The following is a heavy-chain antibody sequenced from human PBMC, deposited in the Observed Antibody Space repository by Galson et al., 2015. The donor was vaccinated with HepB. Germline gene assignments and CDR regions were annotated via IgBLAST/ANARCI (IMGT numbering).Heavy chain of an antibody. V-gene: IGHV3-30*02. J-gene: IGHJ4*02. D-gene: IGHD4-11*01. Sequence: SLRLYCAASGFTFSHYGMHWVRQAPGKGLEWVAFIWYDGSNKYYAESVKGRFTISRDNSKNTLYLQMNSLRGEDTAVYYCASRRADYTVITWGQGTLVTVSS. CDR1: GFTFSHYG. CDR2: IWYDGSNK. CDR3: ASRRADYTVIT.